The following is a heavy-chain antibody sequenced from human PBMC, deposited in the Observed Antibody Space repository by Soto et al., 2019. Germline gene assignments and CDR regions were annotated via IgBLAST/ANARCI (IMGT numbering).Heavy chain of an antibody. CDR1: GFTFSTNL. V-gene: IGHV3-7*03. Sequence: EVQLVESGGGLVQPGGSLRLSCAASGFTFSTNLMSWVRQAPGKGLEWVANIKKDGSEKYYVDSVKGRFTISRDNAKNSLYLQMNSLRAEDTAVYYCASLEWESSGYADYWGQGTLVTVSS. J-gene: IGHJ4*02. CDR3: ASLEWESSGYADY. CDR2: IKKDGSEK. D-gene: IGHD5-12*01.